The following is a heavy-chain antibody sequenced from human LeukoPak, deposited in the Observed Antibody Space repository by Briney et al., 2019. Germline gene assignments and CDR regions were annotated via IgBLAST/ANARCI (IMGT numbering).Heavy chain of an antibody. J-gene: IGHJ4*02. Sequence: PGGSLRLSCAGSGFTSSSYWMTWVRQAPGKGLEWVANINQDGSEKFYVDSVKGRFTISRDNAKNSLYLPMNSLRAEDTAVYYCARARRRTTVETAHYFDYWGQGTLVTVSS. V-gene: IGHV3-7*01. CDR1: GFTSSSYW. CDR3: ARARRRTTVETAHYFDY. CDR2: INQDGSEK. D-gene: IGHD4-17*01.